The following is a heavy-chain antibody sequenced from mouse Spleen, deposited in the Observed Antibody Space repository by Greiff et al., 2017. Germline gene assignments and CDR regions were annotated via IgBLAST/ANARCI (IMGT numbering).Heavy chain of an antibody. Sequence: EVKLVDSGGGLVKPGGSLKLSCAASGFTFSSYAMSLVRQTPEKSLEWVASISSGGSTYYPDSGKGRFTISRDNARNILYLQMSSLRSEDTAMYYCARGGVYYGKRDYAMDYWGQGTSVTVSS. CDR3: ARGGVYYGKRDYAMDY. CDR1: GFTFSSYA. V-gene: IGHV5-6-5*01. D-gene: IGHD2-1*01. J-gene: IGHJ4*01. CDR2: ISSGGST.